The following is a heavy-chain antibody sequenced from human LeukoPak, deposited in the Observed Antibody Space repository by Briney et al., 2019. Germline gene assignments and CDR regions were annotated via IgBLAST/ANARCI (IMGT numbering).Heavy chain of an antibody. CDR2: ISSSGSTI. CDR3: ARGRMDYYDSSGYY. Sequence: GGSLRLSCAASGFTFSSYEMNWVRQAPGKGLEWVSYISSSGSTIYHADSVKGRFTISRDNAKNSLYLQMKSLRAEDTAVYYCARGRMDYYDSSGYYWGQGTLVTVSS. V-gene: IGHV3-48*03. J-gene: IGHJ4*02. CDR1: GFTFSSYE. D-gene: IGHD3-22*01.